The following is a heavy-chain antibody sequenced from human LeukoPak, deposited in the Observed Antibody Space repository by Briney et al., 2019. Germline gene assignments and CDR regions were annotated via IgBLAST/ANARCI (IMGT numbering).Heavy chain of an antibody. D-gene: IGHD3-22*01. J-gene: IGHJ1*01. V-gene: IGHV3-66*02. CDR2: IYSGGST. Sequence: GGSLRLSCAASGFTFSSYAMSWVRQAPGKGLEWVSVIYSGGSTYYADSVKGRFTISRDNSKNTLYLQMNSLRAEDTAVYYCARDSYYYDSSGYYEEYFQHWGQGTLVTVSS. CDR1: GFTFSSYA. CDR3: ARDSYYYDSSGYYEEYFQH.